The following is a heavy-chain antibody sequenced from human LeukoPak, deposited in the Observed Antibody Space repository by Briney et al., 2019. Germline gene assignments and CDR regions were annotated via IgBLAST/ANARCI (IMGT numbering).Heavy chain of an antibody. CDR2: IWYDGSDQ. Sequence: GGSLRLSCAASGFTFSNFGMHWVRQAPGKGLEWVAVIWYDGSDQSYADSVKGRFTISRDNSKNTLFLQMDSLRAEDTAVYYCVREDTAMSPNAFDVWGQGTMVTVSS. V-gene: IGHV3-33*01. CDR1: GFTFSNFG. CDR3: VREDTAMSPNAFDV. J-gene: IGHJ3*01. D-gene: IGHD5-18*01.